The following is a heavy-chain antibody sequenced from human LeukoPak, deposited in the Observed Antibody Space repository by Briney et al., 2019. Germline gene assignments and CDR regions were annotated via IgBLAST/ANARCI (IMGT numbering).Heavy chain of an antibody. D-gene: IGHD3-3*01. V-gene: IGHV4-39*07. CDR1: GGSISSSNYY. CDR2: IYYSGST. Sequence: SETLSLTCTVSGGSISSSNYYWGWIRQPPGKGLEWIGSIYYSGSTYYNTSLKSRVTISLDTSNNQFSLRVNSVTAADTAIYYCTRIISSGNFDYWGQGLLVTVSS. J-gene: IGHJ4*02. CDR3: TRIISSGNFDY.